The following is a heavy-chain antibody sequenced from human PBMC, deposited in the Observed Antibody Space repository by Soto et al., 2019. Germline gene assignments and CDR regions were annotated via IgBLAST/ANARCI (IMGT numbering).Heavy chain of an antibody. CDR2: ISNDGSNK. D-gene: IGHD3-3*01. V-gene: IGHV3-30*03. CDR1: GFSFSTYG. J-gene: IGHJ6*02. CDR3: ARVLLRFLEWLLYKKDYYYYYGMDV. Sequence: PVGSLRLSCAASGFSFSTYGMHWVRQAPGKGLEWVAFISNDGSNKYYADSVKGRFTISRDNSKNTLYLQMNSLRAEDTAVYYCARVLLRFLEWLLYKKDYYYYYGMDVWGQGTTVTVSS.